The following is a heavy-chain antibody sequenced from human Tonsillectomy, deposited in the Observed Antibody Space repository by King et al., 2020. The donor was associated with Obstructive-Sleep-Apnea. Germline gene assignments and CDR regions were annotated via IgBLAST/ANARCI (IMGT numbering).Heavy chain of an antibody. V-gene: IGHV4-34*01. CDR1: GGSFSGYY. CDR3: ARIAMGYDILTGYAY. Sequence: VQLQQWGAGLLKPSETLSLTCSVYGGSFSGYYWSWIRQPPGKGLGWIGEINHSGSTNSHPALKSRVTISVDTSKNQFSLKLSSVTAADTAVYYCARIAMGYDILTGYAYWGQGTLVTVSS. D-gene: IGHD3-9*01. CDR2: INHSGST. J-gene: IGHJ4*02.